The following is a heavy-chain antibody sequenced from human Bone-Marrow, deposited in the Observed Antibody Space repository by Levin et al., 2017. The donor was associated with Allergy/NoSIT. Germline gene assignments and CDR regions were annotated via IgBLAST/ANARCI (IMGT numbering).Heavy chain of an antibody. D-gene: IGHD3-22*01. CDR1: GGTFSSYV. Sequence: SVKVSCKVSGGTFSSYVISWVRRAPGQGLEWLGGIIPVFGSATYAQKFQGRVTIGADESTSTAYMHLSSLGSEDTAVYYCATESSDYSRYFDSWGQGTLVTVSS. V-gene: IGHV1-69*13. CDR2: IIPVFGSA. CDR3: ATESSDYSRYFDS. J-gene: IGHJ4*01.